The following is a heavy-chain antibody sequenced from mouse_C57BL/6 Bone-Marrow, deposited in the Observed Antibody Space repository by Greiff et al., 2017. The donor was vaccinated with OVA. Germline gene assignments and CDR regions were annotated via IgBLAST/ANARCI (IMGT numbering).Heavy chain of an antibody. CDR3: ARGGPYSNFWYFDV. V-gene: IGHV1-81*01. D-gene: IGHD2-5*01. J-gene: IGHJ1*03. CDR2: IYPRSGNT. Sequence: VQLQQSGAELARPGASVKLSCKASGYTFTSYGISWVKQRTGQGLEWIGEIYPRSGNTYYNEKFKGKATLTADKSSSTAYMELRSLTSEDSAVYFCARGGPYSNFWYFDVWGTGTTVTVSS. CDR1: GYTFTSYG.